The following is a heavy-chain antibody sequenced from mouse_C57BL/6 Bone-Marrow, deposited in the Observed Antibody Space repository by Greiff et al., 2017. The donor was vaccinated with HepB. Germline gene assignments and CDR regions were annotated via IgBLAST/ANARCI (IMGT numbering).Heavy chain of an antibody. D-gene: IGHD2-4*01. V-gene: IGHV5-15*01. J-gene: IGHJ4*01. CDR1: GFTFSDYG. CDR3: ARQNYDYLYAMDY. Sequence: EVQLQQSGGGLVQPGGSLKLSCAASGFTFSDYGMAWVRQAPRKGPEWVAFISNLAYSIYYADTVTGRFTISRENAKNTLYLEMSSLRSEDTAMYYCARQNYDYLYAMDYWGQGTSVTVSS. CDR2: ISNLAYSI.